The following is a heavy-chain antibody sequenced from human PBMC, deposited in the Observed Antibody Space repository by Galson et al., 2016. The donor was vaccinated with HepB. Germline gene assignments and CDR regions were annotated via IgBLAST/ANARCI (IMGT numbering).Heavy chain of an antibody. J-gene: IGHJ4*02. D-gene: IGHD4-17*01. CDR2: IYRSGST. CDR1: GGSIGSGDYY. Sequence: TLSLTCTVSGGSIGSGDYYWSWIRQPAGKGLEWIGRIYRSGSTNYSPYLKSRVTISIDKSKNQFSLKLSHATAADTSVYYCARSSRGADADYEGFDYWGRGTLVTVSS. CDR3: ARSSRGADADYEGFDY. V-gene: IGHV4-61*02.